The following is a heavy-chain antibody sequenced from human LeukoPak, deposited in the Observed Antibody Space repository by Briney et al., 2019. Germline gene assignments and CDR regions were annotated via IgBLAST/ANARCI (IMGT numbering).Heavy chain of an antibody. CDR3: AREGGFYFGSGNSNDF. CDR2: IKHDGSET. CDR1: GFTFSSYW. D-gene: IGHD3-10*01. J-gene: IGHJ4*02. Sequence: GGSLRLSCAASGFTFSSYWMTWVRQAPGKGLEWVANIKHDGSETYHVDSVKGRFTISRDNTKNSLYLVMNSLRAEDTAVYYCAREGGFYFGSGNSNDFWGLGTLVTVSS. V-gene: IGHV3-7*01.